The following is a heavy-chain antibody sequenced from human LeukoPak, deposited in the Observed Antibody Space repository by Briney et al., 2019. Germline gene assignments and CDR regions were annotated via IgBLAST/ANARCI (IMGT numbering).Heavy chain of an antibody. D-gene: IGHD3-10*01. Sequence: SETLSLTCAVYGGSFSGYYWSWIRQPPGKGLEWIGEINHSGSTNCNPSLKSRVTISVDTSKNQFSLKLSSVTAADTAVYYCARGPSGSGSYYSWFDPWGQGTLVTVSS. CDR1: GGSFSGYY. J-gene: IGHJ5*02. V-gene: IGHV4-34*01. CDR2: INHSGST. CDR3: ARGPSGSGSYYSWFDP.